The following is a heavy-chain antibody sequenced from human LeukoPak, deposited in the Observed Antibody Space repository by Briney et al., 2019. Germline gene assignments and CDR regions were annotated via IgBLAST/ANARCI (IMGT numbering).Heavy chain of an antibody. CDR2: ISNSGST. Sequence: SETLPLTCTVSGGSISNYYWSWIRQPPGKGLEWIAYISNSGSTNYNPSLKSRVTISVDTSNNQFSLKVTSLTAADTAVYYCARHSTGPSCSLDYWGQGTLVTVSS. CDR1: GGSISNYY. J-gene: IGHJ4*02. V-gene: IGHV4-59*08. CDR3: ARHSTGPSCSLDY. D-gene: IGHD6-25*01.